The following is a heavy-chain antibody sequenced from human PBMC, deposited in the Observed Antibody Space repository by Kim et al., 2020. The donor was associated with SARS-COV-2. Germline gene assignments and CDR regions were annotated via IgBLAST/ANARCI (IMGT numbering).Heavy chain of an antibody. Sequence: TYHAGAVKGRFTISRSHSKNTAYLQMNSLRADDTAVYYCANVAGNYWGQGTLVTVSS. J-gene: IGHJ4*02. CDR2: T. D-gene: IGHD6-19*01. V-gene: IGHV3-23*01. CDR3: ANVAGNY.